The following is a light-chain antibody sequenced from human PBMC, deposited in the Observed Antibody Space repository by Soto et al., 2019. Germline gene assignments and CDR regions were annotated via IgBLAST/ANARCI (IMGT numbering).Light chain of an antibody. J-gene: IGKJ1*01. V-gene: IGKV3-20*01. CDR1: EIFRSSY. CDR3: QQGGSSSWT. Sequence: ELVLTQSPCTLSLPPGERAPLSCRASEIFRSSYLAWYQQKPGQAPRVLMYGASTRATGIPDRFSGSWSGTDFTLTSSRQEDEDVAVYYGQQGGSSSWTFCQGTKVDIK. CDR2: GAS.